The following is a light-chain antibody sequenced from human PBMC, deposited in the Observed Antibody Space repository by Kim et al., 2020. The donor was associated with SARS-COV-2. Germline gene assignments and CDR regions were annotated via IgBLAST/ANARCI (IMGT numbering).Light chain of an antibody. Sequence: STRSAAVGDRDTRTGRARQSVSRWLAWYQQKPGKAPKLLIYDGSNLQSGVPSRFSGSGSGTEFTLTISSLQPDDFAIYYCQHRQTFGQGTKVDIK. V-gene: IGKV1-5*01. CDR2: DGS. CDR1: QSVSRW. CDR3: QHRQT. J-gene: IGKJ1*01.